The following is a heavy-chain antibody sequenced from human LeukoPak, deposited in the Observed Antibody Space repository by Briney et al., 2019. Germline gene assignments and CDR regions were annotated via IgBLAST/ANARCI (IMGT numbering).Heavy chain of an antibody. V-gene: IGHV3-7*01. CDR1: GFMFNIYW. J-gene: IGHJ4*02. D-gene: IGHD3/OR15-3a*01. CDR2: IKYDGSET. Sequence: GGSLRLSCAASGFMFNIYWMSWVRQAPGKGPEWVANIKYDGSETYYVDSVKGRFTISRDNARNSVYFQMNSLRVEDTAVYYCARVKYSYGFWDDWGQVTLVAVSS. CDR3: ARVKYSYGFWDD.